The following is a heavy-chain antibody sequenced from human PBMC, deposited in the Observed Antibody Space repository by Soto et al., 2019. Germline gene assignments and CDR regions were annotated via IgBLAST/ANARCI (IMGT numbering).Heavy chain of an antibody. CDR3: ARLNKSIVVVPAAIESSYYYYYGMDV. CDR2: IDPSDSYT. D-gene: IGHD2-2*02. Sequence: GESLKISCKGSGYSFTSHWISWVRQMPGKGLEWMGRIDPSDSYTNYSPSFQGHVTISADKSISTAYLQWSSLKASDTAMYYCARLNKSIVVVPAAIESSYYYYYGMDVWGQGTTVTVSS. CDR1: GYSFTSHW. V-gene: IGHV5-10-1*01. J-gene: IGHJ6*02.